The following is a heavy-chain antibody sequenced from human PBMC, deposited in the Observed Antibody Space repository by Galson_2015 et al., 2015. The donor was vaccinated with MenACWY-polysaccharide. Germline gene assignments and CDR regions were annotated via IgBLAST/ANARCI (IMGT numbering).Heavy chain of an antibody. J-gene: IGHJ4*02. Sequence: SLRLSCAASGFTFSSYAMSWVRQAPGKGLEWVSAISGSGGSTYYADSVKGRFTISRDNAKNSLYLQMNSLRAEDTAVYYCARGKQWLGYYFDYWGQGTLVTVSS. CDR3: ARGKQWLGYYFDY. CDR1: GFTFSSYA. CDR2: ISGSGGST. V-gene: IGHV3-23*01. D-gene: IGHD6-19*01.